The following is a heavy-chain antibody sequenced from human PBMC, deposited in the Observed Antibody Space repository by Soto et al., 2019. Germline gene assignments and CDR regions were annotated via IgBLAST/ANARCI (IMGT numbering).Heavy chain of an antibody. D-gene: IGHD3-10*01. CDR3: AREPMVRAAHCFDI. Sequence: QVQLVQSGAEVKKPGASVKVSCKASGYTFTGHYMHWVRQAPGQGLEWMGWINPNSVGTHYAQKCQGRVTMTRDPSSSTAYMELSRLRSDDTAVYYCAREPMVRAAHCFDIWGQGTMVTVSS. V-gene: IGHV1-2*02. J-gene: IGHJ3*02. CDR2: INPNSVGT. CDR1: GYTFTGHY.